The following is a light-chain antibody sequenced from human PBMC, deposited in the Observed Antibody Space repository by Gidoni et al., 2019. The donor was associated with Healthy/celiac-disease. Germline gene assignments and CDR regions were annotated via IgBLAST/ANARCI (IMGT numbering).Light chain of an antibody. V-gene: IGKV1-5*01. CDR3: QQYNSSLT. CDR2: DAS. CDR1: QSISSW. J-gene: IGKJ3*01. Sequence: DIQMTQSPSTLSASVGDRVTITCRASQSISSWLAWYQQKPGKAPKLLIYDASSLESGVPSRFSGSGSGTEFTLTVSSLRPDDFATYYCQQYNSSLTFGPGSKVDIK.